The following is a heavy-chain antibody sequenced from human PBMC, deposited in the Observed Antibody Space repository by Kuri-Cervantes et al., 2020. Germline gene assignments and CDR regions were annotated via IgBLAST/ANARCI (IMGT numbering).Heavy chain of an antibody. CDR3: ATGRLDTSSISGYYYYMDV. Sequence: ASVKVSCKVSGDTLSELSMHWVRQTPGKGLEWMGGFDPEDGETVYAEEFQGRVTMTEDTTTDTAYMELSSLRSEDTAVYYCATGRLDTSSISGYYYYMDVWGKGTTVTVSS. CDR2: FDPEDGET. J-gene: IGHJ6*03. V-gene: IGHV1-24*01. D-gene: IGHD6-13*01. CDR1: GDTLSELS.